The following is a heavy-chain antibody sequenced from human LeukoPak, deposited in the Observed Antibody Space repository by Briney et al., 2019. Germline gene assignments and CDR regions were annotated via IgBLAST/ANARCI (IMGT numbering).Heavy chain of an antibody. Sequence: GSLRLFWATSGVIVNSNYMAWVRQASGKGLEWVSGIYSDGSTYYRDSVKGRFTISRDKSKNTLYLQMNSLRAEDTAVYYCARIKSGIDYWGQGTLVTVSS. CDR2: IYSDGST. V-gene: IGHV3-53*01. J-gene: IGHJ4*02. D-gene: IGHD3-3*01. CDR1: GVIVNSNY. CDR3: ARIKSGIDY.